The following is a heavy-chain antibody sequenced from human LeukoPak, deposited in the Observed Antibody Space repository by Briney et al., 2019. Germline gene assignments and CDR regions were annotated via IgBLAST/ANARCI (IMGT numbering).Heavy chain of an antibody. Sequence: PGGSLRLSCAASGFTFSSYSMNWVRQAPGKGLEWVSSISSSSSYIYYADSVKGRFTISRDNAKNSLYLQMNSLRAEDTAVYYCARENTYYDFWSGYPHYYYYYMDVWGKGTTVTVSS. CDR1: GFTFSSYS. CDR3: ARENTYYDFWSGYPHYYYYYMDV. J-gene: IGHJ6*03. D-gene: IGHD3-3*01. CDR2: ISSSSSYI. V-gene: IGHV3-21*01.